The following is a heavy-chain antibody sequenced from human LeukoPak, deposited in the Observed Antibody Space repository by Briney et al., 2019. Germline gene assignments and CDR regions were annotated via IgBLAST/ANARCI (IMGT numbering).Heavy chain of an antibody. V-gene: IGHV3-23*01. CDR2: ISGSGGST. Sequence: GGSLRLSCAASGFTFSSYAMSWVRRAPGKGLEWVSAISGSGGSTYYADSVKGRFTISRDNPRNTLYLQMNSLRAEDTAVYYCAKGSRVGATVGDAFDIWGQGTMVTVSS. D-gene: IGHD1-26*01. CDR1: GFTFSSYA. J-gene: IGHJ3*02. CDR3: AKGSRVGATVGDAFDI.